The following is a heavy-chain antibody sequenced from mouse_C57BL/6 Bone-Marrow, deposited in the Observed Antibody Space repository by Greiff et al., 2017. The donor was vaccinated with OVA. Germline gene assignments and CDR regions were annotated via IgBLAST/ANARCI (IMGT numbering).Heavy chain of an antibody. V-gene: IGHV1-81*01. D-gene: IGHD2-5*01. Sequence: QVQLQQSGAELARPGASVKLSCKASGYTFTSYGISWVKQRPGQGLEWIGEIYPRSGNTYYNEKFKGKATLTADKSSSTAYMELRSLTSEDSAVYFCALYSNQWYFGVWGTGTTVTVSS. J-gene: IGHJ1*03. CDR2: IYPRSGNT. CDR3: ALYSNQWYFGV. CDR1: GYTFTSYG.